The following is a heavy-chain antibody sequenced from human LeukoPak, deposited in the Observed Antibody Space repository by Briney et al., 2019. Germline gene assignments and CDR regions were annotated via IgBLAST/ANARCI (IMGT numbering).Heavy chain of an antibody. CDR2: ISWNSGSR. V-gene: IGHV3-9*01. J-gene: IGHJ4*02. Sequence: GVSLRLFWSASGFAFDYYATHWIGQAAGKVLGWDSCISWNSGSRGYADSVKGRFTVSRDNAKSSLYLQMNSLRAEDTALYYCAKERGYSRGWYSAHVDYWGQGTLVTVSS. D-gene: IGHD6-19*01. CDR1: GFAFDYYA. CDR3: AKERGYSRGWYSAHVDY.